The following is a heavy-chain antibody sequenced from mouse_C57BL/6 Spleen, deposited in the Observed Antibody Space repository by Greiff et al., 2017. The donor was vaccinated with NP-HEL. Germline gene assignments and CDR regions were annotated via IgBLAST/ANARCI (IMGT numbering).Heavy chain of an antibody. V-gene: IGHV5-17*01. CDR2: ISSGSSTI. CDR3: ARPITTVNYYAMDY. Sequence: DVKLVESGGGLVKPGGSLKLSCAASGFTFSDYGMHWVRQAPEKGLEWVAYISSGSSTIYYADTVKGRFTISRDNAKNTLFLQMTSLRSEDTAMYYCARPITTVNYYAMDYWGQGTSVTVSS. D-gene: IGHD1-1*01. J-gene: IGHJ4*01. CDR1: GFTFSDYG.